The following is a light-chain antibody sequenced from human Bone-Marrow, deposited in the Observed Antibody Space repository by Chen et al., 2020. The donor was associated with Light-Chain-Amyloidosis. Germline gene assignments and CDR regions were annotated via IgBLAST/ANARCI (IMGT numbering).Light chain of an antibody. CDR3: CSYAGLYTLV. CDR2: EVT. V-gene: IGLV2-23*02. J-gene: IGLJ2*01. CDR1: SSDVGNYNL. Sequence: QSALTQPASVSGSPGQSITISCTGTSSDVGNYNLVSWYQQNPGKAPKLIVYEVTKRPSGVSTRFSGSKSGNTASLTISGLQAEDEAHYYCCSYAGLYTLVFGGGTKLSVV.